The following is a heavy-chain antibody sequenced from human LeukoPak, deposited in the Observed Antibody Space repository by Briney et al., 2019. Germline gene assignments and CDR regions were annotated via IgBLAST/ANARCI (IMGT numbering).Heavy chain of an antibody. J-gene: IGHJ6*02. CDR2: ISYDGSNK. D-gene: IGHD6-19*01. CDR1: GFTFSSYG. CDR3: AKVPAGDYYYGMDV. V-gene: IGHV3-30*18. Sequence: GGSLRLSCAASGFTFSSYGMHWVRQAPGKGLEWVAVISYDGSNKYYADSVKGRFTISRDNSKNTLYLQMNSLRAEDTAVYSCAKVPAGDYYYGMDVWGQGTTVTVSS.